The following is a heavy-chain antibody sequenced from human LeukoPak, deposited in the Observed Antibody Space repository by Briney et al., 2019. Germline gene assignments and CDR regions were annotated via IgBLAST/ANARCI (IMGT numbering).Heavy chain of an antibody. J-gene: IGHJ4*02. CDR3: AREYTAMVPDYFDY. CDR2: ISSSSSTI. D-gene: IGHD5-18*01. V-gene: IGHV3-48*01. CDR1: GFTFSSYS. Sequence: GGSLRLSCATSGFTFSSYSMNWVRQAPGKGLEWVSYISSSSSTIYYADSVKGRFTISRDNAKNSLYLQMNSLRAEDTAVYYCAREYTAMVPDYFDYWGQGTLVTVSS.